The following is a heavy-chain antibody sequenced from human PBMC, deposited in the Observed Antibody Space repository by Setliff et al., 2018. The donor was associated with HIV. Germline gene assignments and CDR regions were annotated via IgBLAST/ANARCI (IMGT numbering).Heavy chain of an antibody. Sequence: SETLSLTCSVSGVSISSYYWSWIRQPPGKGLEWIGNIYHQGTTYYYPSLKGRVTISLDTSNNQFSLNLNPVTAADTAVYYCARGGHRVAFGLDVWGQGTTVTV. J-gene: IGHJ6*02. V-gene: IGHV4-59*08. CDR2: IYHQGTT. D-gene: IGHD5-12*01. CDR1: GVSISSYY. CDR3: ARGGHRVAFGLDV.